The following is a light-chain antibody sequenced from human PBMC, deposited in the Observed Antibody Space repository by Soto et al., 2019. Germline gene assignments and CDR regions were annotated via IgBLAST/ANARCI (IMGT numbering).Light chain of an antibody. CDR1: NSNIGAGYD. J-gene: IGLJ3*02. V-gene: IGLV1-40*01. CDR3: QSYDISLIGLL. Sequence: QSVLTQPPSVTGAPGQRVTILCTGSNSNIGAGYDVSWYQQFPGTTPRLRIYANTIRPSGVPGRFSGSKSGTSASLAIIGLQADDKAAYYGQSYDISLIGLLFGGETKLTVL. CDR2: ANT.